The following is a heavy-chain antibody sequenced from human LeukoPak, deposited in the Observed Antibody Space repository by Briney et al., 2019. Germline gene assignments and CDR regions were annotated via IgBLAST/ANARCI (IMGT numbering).Heavy chain of an antibody. D-gene: IGHD6-13*01. Sequence: PGGSLRLSCAASGFSFNTYWMSWVRQAPGKGLEWVANIKQDESEKYYVDSVKGRFTISRDNTKNSLYLQMNSLRVEDTAVYYCASGRQLGRWGQGTLVTVSS. V-gene: IGHV3-7*03. CDR1: GFSFNTYW. CDR2: IKQDESEK. J-gene: IGHJ4*02. CDR3: ASGRQLGR.